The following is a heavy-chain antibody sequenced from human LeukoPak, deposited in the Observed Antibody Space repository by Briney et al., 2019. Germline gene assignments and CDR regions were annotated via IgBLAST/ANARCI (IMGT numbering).Heavy chain of an antibody. Sequence: WGLRLSCAASGFTFDDYAMHWVRQAPGKGLEWVSGISWNSGSIGYADSVKGRFTISRDNAKNSLYLQMNSLRAEDMASYYCAKETSGSYAFDIWGQGTMVTVSS. CDR2: ISWNSGSI. J-gene: IGHJ3*02. CDR3: AKETSGSYAFDI. CDR1: GFTFDDYA. V-gene: IGHV3-9*03. D-gene: IGHD1-26*01.